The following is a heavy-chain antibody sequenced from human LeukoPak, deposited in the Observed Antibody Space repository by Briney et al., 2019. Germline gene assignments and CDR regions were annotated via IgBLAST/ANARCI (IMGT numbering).Heavy chain of an antibody. Sequence: SETLSLTCAVYGGSFSGYYWSWIRQPPGKGLEWIGEINHSGSTNYNPSLKSRVTISVDTSKNQFSLKLSSVTAADTAVYYCARTSELWLRGAYFDYWGQGTLVTVSS. CDR2: INHSGST. J-gene: IGHJ4*02. CDR1: GGSFSGYY. V-gene: IGHV4-34*01. CDR3: ARTSELWLRGAYFDY. D-gene: IGHD5-18*01.